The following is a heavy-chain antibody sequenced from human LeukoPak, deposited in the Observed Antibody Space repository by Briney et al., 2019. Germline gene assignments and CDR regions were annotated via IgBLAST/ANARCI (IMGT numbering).Heavy chain of an antibody. Sequence: AGGSLRLSYAASGFTFSSYSMRWVRQAPGKGLEWVSSISSSSCYIYYADSVQGRFTISRDNAKNSLYLQMNSLRAEDTAVYYCARDLKDSSGYEDYWGQGTMVTVCS. CDR3: ARDLKDSSGYEDY. D-gene: IGHD3-22*01. CDR1: GFTFSSYS. J-gene: IGHJ4*02. V-gene: IGHV3-21*01. CDR2: ISSSSCYI.